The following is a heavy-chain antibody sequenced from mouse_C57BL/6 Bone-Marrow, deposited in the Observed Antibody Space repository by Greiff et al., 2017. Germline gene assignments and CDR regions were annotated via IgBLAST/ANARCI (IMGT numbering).Heavy chain of an antibody. CDR3: ARGGTGY. Sequence: VKLMESGAELVMPGASVKLSCKASGYTFTSYWMHWVKQRPGQGLEWIGEIDPSDSYTNYNQKFKGKSTLTVDKSSSTAYMQLSSLTSEDSAVYYCARGGTGYWGQGTTLTVSS. CDR2: IDPSDSYT. CDR1: GYTFTSYW. V-gene: IGHV1-69*01. J-gene: IGHJ2*01.